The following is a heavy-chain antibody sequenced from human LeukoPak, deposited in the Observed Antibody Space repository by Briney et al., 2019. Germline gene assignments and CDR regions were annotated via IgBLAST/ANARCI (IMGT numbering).Heavy chain of an antibody. J-gene: IGHJ4*02. CDR1: GYTFTSYY. D-gene: IGHD3-22*01. V-gene: IGHV1-46*01. CDR2: INPSGGST. CDR3: ARDGGARDDSSGYYFDY. Sequence: ASVKVSCKASGYTFTSYYMHWVRQAPGQGLEWIGIINPSGGSTSYAQKFQGRVTMTRDTSTSTVYMELSSLRSEDTAVYYCARDGGARDDSSGYYFDYWGQGTLVTVSS.